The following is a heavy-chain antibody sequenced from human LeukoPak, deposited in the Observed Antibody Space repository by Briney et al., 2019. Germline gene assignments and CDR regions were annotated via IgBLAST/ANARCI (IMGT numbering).Heavy chain of an antibody. Sequence: DPGGSLRLSCAASGFTFSSHWMHWVRQAPGKGLVWVSRINGDGSNTTYADSVKGRFTISRDNSKNTLYLQMNSLRAEDTAVYYCARSRQAGRAYFDYWGQGTLVTVSS. D-gene: IGHD6-19*01. CDR3: ARSRQAGRAYFDY. J-gene: IGHJ4*02. CDR2: INGDGSNT. CDR1: GFTFSSHW. V-gene: IGHV3-74*03.